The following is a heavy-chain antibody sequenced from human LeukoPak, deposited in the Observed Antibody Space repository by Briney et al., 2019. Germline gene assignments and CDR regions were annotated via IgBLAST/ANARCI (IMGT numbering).Heavy chain of an antibody. D-gene: IGHD2-2*01. V-gene: IGHV3-7*01. CDR1: GFTFSSYW. CDR2: IKQDGSEK. J-gene: IGHJ6*03. Sequence: PGGSLRLSCAASGFTFSSYWMSWVRQAPGKGLERVANIKQDGSEKYYVDSVKGRFTISRDNAKNSLYLQMNSLRAEDTAVYYCARATRSPPVAKGYYYYYMDVWGKGTTVTVSS. CDR3: ARATRSPPVAKGYYYYYMDV.